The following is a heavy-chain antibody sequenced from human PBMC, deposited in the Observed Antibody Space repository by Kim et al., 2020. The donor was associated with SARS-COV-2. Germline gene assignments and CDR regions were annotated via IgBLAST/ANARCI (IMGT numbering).Heavy chain of an antibody. J-gene: IGHJ4*02. V-gene: IGHV3-30*04. CDR2: ISYDGSNK. CDR1: GFTFSSYA. D-gene: IGHD5-18*01. CDR3: ATDFIYSYGRHGGDY. Sequence: GGSLRLSCAASGFTFSSYAMHWVRQAPGKGLEWVAVISYDGSNKYYADSVKGRFTISRDNSKNTLYLQMNSLRAEDTAVYYCATDFIYSYGRHGGDYWGQGTLVTVSS.